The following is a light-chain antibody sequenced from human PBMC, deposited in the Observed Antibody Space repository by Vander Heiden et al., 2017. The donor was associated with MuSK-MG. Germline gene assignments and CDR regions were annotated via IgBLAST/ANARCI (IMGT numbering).Light chain of an antibody. V-gene: IGKV1-13*02. J-gene: IGKJ2*01. CDR3: QQNNSFPPFT. CDR1: QGISSA. Sequence: GDRVTVTCRASQGISSALAWYQQQPGKPPKLLISEASNLESGVPSRFSGSGYGTDFTLSIDNLQPEDFASYYCQQNNSFPPFTFGQGTKLEIK. CDR2: EAS.